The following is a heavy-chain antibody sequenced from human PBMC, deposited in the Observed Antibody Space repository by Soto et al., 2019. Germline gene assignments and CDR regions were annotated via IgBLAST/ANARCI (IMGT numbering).Heavy chain of an antibody. D-gene: IGHD2-15*01. CDR3: AKAVGVAGVDTAGAYYYYFDY. J-gene: IGHJ4*02. Sequence: EVYLLESGGGLVQPGGSLRLSCAASGLTFRIYAMSWVRQAPGKGLEWVAAISGSGDSTYYADSVKGRFTISRDNSKNTLYLQMNSLRAEDTALYFCAKAVGVAGVDTAGAYYYYFDYWGQGTLVTVSS. CDR1: GLTFRIYA. V-gene: IGHV3-23*01. CDR2: ISGSGDST.